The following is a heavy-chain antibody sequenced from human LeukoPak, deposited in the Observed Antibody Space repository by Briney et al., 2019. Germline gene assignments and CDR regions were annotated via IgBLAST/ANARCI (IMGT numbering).Heavy chain of an antibody. D-gene: IGHD2-15*01. CDR2: ISFDGSNK. CDR3: ARVLRYCSGGNCYSGGLGYMDV. Sequence: GGSLRLSCAASEFTFSSYAMHWVRQAPGKGLEWVAVISFDGSNKYYADSVKGRFTISRDNSKNTLFLQMNSLRAEDTAVYYCARVLRYCSGGNCYSGGLGYMDVWGKGTTVTISS. CDR1: EFTFSSYA. V-gene: IGHV3-30*04. J-gene: IGHJ6*03.